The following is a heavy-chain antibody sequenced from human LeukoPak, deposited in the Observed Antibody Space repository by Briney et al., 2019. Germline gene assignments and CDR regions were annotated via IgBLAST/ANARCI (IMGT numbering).Heavy chain of an antibody. V-gene: IGHV3-23*01. CDR2: ISGSGGST. J-gene: IGHJ3*02. CDR1: GFTFSSYA. CDR3: ARRGDKDAFDI. Sequence: GGSLRLSCAASGFTFSSYAMSWVRQAPWKGLEWVSAISGSGGSTYYADSVKGRFTISRDNSKNTLYLQMDSLRAEDTAVYYCARRGDKDAFDIWGQGTMVTVSS. D-gene: IGHD5-24*01.